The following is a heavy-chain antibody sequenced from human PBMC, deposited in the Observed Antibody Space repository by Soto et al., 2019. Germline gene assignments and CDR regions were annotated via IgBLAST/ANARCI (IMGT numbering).Heavy chain of an antibody. D-gene: IGHD3-10*01. Sequence: QVQLQESCAGLVKPSQTLSLTCTVSGGSISSGGYYWSWIRQHPGKGLEWIGYIYYSGSTYYNPSLKSRVTISVDTSKNQFSLKLSSVTAADTAVYYCAREFLRGSGSYDWGQGTLVTVSS. CDR3: AREFLRGSGSYD. CDR1: GGSISSGGYY. J-gene: IGHJ4*02. CDR2: IYYSGST. V-gene: IGHV4-31*03.